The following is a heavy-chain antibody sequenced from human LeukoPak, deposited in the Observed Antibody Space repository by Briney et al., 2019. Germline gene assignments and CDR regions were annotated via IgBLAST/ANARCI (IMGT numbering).Heavy chain of an antibody. CDR3: GLGYCTGATCHPYS. V-gene: IGHV3-30*03. CDR1: GFTFSSNW. D-gene: IGHD2-8*02. Sequence: QPGGSLRLSCAASGFTFSSNWMHWVRQAPGKGLEWVAVISYDGSNKYYADSVKGRFTLSRDNSKNTLYLQMDSLRAEDTAVYYCGLGYCTGATCHPYSWGQGTLVTVSS. J-gene: IGHJ4*02. CDR2: ISYDGSNK.